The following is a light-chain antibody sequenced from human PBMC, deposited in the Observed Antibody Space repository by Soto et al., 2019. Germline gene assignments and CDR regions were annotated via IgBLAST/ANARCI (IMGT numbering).Light chain of an antibody. CDR3: QQCGSSPWT. J-gene: IGKJ1*01. V-gene: IGKV3-20*01. CDR2: AAS. CDR1: QSVSSYY. Sequence: IVLTQSPGTLSLSPLEIATLSCRASQSVSSYYLAWYQQKPGQAPRLLIYAASSRATGIPDRFSGGGSGTDFTLTISRLEPEDFAVYYCQQCGSSPWTFGQGTKVDIK.